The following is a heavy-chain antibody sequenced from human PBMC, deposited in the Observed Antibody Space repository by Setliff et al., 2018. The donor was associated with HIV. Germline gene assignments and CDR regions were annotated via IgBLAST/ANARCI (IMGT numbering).Heavy chain of an antibody. CDR3: ARGGSGYYYYYYGMDV. Sequence: GSLRLSCAASGFTFSSYSMNWVRQAPGKGLEWVSSISSSSSYIYYADSVKGRFTISRDNAKNSLYLQMNSLRAEDTAVYYCARGGSGYYYYYYGMDVWGQGTTVTVSS. V-gene: IGHV3-21*01. CDR1: GFTFSSYS. D-gene: IGHD3-22*01. J-gene: IGHJ6*02. CDR2: ISSSSSYI.